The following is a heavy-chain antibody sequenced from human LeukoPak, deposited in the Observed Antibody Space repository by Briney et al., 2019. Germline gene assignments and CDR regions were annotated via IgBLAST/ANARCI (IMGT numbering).Heavy chain of an antibody. V-gene: IGHV3-21*01. CDR1: GFTFSSYS. D-gene: IGHD3-10*01. J-gene: IGHJ4*02. CDR3: ATENGVTMVRGVIKPLDY. CDR2: ISSSSSHI. Sequence: GGSLRLSCAASGFTFSSYSMNWVRQAPGKGLEWVSSISSSSSHIYYADSVKGRFTISRDNAKNSLYLQMNSLRAEDTAVYYCATENGVTMVRGVIKPLDYWGQGTLVTVSS.